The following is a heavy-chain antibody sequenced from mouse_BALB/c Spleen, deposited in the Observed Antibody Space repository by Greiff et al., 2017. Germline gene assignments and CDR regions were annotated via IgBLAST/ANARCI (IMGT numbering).Heavy chain of an antibody. CDR2: ISSGGGST. CDR1: GFAFSSYD. CDR3: ARNSSGYVGYAMDY. V-gene: IGHV5-12-1*01. Sequence: EVQGVESGGGLVKPGGSLKLSCAASGFAFSSYDMSWVRQTPEKRLEWVAYISSGGGSTYYPDTVKGRFTISRDNAKNTLYLQMSSLKSEDTAMYYCARNSSGYVGYAMDYGGQGTSVTVSS. J-gene: IGHJ4*01. D-gene: IGHD3-1*01.